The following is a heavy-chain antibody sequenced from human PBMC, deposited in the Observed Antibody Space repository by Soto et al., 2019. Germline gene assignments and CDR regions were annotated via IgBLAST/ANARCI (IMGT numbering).Heavy chain of an antibody. CDR3: ARDDAAYGSGSYYSYYYYYGMDV. CDR1: GEGLASCG. J-gene: IGHJ6*02. V-gene: IGHV1-18*04. D-gene: IGHD3-10*01. Sequence: AEVTWKASGEGLASCGMCWVRQAKGQGLEWMGWISAYNGNTNYAQKLQGRVTMTTDTSTSTAYMELRSLRSDDTAVYYCARDDAAYGSGSYYSYYYYYGMDVWGQGTIVTGSS. CDR2: ISAYNGNT.